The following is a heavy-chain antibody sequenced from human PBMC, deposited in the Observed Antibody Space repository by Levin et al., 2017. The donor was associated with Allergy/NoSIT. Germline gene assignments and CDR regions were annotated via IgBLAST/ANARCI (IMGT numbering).Heavy chain of an antibody. J-gene: IGHJ4*02. D-gene: IGHD2-15*01. CDR2: ISGSLGNT. Sequence: GGSLRLSCTASGFTFTRYAMAWVRQAPGKGLEWVSLISGSLGNTYHADSVKGRFTISRDNPKNMLYLQMSSLRDEDTAVYYCAKDCGWDWGGSQSYYFDDWGQGTLVTVSS. CDR1: GFTFTRYA. CDR3: AKDCGWDWGGSQSYYFDD. V-gene: IGHV3-23*01.